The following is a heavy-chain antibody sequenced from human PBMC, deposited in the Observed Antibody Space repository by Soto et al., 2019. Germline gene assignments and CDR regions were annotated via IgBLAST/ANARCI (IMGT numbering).Heavy chain of an antibody. V-gene: IGHV4-39*01. Sequence: SETLSLTCSVSGVSISSSSYYWGWIRQPPGKGLEWIGEILHRGSTNYNPSVESRVTISVDTSKNQFSLKLTSVTAADTAIYYCASHYNTNTPFDYWGQGTQVTVSS. J-gene: IGHJ4*02. CDR3: ASHYNTNTPFDY. D-gene: IGHD2-8*01. CDR1: GVSISSSSYY. CDR2: ILHRGST.